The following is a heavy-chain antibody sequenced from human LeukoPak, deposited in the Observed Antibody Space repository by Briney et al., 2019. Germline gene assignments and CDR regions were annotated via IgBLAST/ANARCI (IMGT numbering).Heavy chain of an antibody. CDR2: IYHSGST. V-gene: IGHV4-30-2*01. CDR3: VMVTTVITRAFDA. Sequence: SQTLSLTCTVSGGSISSGGYYWSWIRQPPGKGLEWIGYIYHSGSTYYNPSLKSRVTISVGRSKNQFSLNLSSVTAADTAVYYCVMVTTVITRAFDAWGQGTMVTVSS. D-gene: IGHD4-23*01. CDR1: GGSISSGGYY. J-gene: IGHJ3*01.